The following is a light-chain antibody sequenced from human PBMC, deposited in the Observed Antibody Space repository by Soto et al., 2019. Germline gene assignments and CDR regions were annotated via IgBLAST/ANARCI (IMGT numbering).Light chain of an antibody. V-gene: IGLV2-14*01. J-gene: IGLJ2*01. CDR1: SSDVGGYNY. Sequence: QSALTQPASVSGSPGQSITISCTGTSSDVGGYNYVSLYEQHPGKAPKLMIYDVSNRPSGVSNRFSGSKSGNTASLTISGLQAEDEADYYCSSYTSSSTNVVFGGGTKLTVL. CDR2: DVS. CDR3: SSYTSSSTNVV.